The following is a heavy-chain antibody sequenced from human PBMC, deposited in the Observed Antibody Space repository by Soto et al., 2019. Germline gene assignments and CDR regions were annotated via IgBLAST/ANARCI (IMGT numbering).Heavy chain of an antibody. V-gene: IGHV4-4*07. CDR3: ARDAGYGDYVGWFDH. D-gene: IGHD4-17*01. CDR1: GGSISRYY. Sequence: SETLSLTCTVSGGSISRYYWSWIRQPAGKGLEWIGRIYTSGSTNYNPSLKSRVTMSVDTSKNQFSLKLSSVTAADTAVYYCARDAGYGDYVGWFDHWGQGTLVTVSS. J-gene: IGHJ5*02. CDR2: IYTSGST.